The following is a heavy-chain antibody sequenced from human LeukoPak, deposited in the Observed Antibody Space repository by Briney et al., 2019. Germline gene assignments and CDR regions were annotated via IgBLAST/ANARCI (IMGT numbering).Heavy chain of an antibody. D-gene: IGHD3-16*01. CDR1: GGSFSGFY. CDR3: ARRGLNRQNFDY. J-gene: IGHJ4*02. CDR2: INQTGKTNYNPSLT. Sequence: SETLSLTCAVDGGSFSGFYWTWIRQTPGKGLEWIGEINQTGKTNYNPSLTDYNPSLKSRVTISVDSSKNQLSLKVNSVTAADTGVYYCARRGLNRQNFDYWGQGTLVTVSS. V-gene: IGHV4-34*01.